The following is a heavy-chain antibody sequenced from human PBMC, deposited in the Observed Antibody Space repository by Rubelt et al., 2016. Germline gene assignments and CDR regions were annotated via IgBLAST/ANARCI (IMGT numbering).Heavy chain of an antibody. J-gene: IGHJ6*02. D-gene: IGHD2-15*01. V-gene: IGHV1-18*01. CDR2: ISAYNGNT. CDR3: ARDSDVVAAIYYYYGMDA. Sequence: PGRGLEWMGWISAYNGNTNYAQKLQGRVTMTTDTSTSTAYMELRSLRSDDTAVYYCARDSDVVAAIYYYYGMDAWGQGTTVTVSS.